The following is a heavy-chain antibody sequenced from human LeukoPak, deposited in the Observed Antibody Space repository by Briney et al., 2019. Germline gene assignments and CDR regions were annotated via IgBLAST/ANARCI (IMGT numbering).Heavy chain of an antibody. Sequence: GGSLRLSCAASGFTFSSYSMNWVRQAPGKGLEWVSSISSSSSYIYYADSVKGRFTISRDNAKNSLYLQMNSLRAEDTAVYYCARLEWRNWDAFDIWGQGTMVTVSS. D-gene: IGHD1-1*01. CDR2: ISSSSSYI. V-gene: IGHV3-21*01. CDR1: GFTFSSYS. CDR3: ARLEWRNWDAFDI. J-gene: IGHJ3*02.